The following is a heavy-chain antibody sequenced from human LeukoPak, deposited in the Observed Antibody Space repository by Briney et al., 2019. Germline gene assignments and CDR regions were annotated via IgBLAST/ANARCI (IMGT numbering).Heavy chain of an antibody. CDR2: FDPEDGVT. D-gene: IGHD7-27*01. J-gene: IGHJ3*02. Sequence: ASVKVSCKVSGYTLTELSMHWVRQAPGKGLEWMGGFDPEDGVTIYAQKFQGRVTMTEDTSTDTAYMELSSLRSEDTAVYYCATTPPNWGDAFDIWGQGTMVTVSS. CDR3: ATTPPNWGDAFDI. CDR1: GYTLTELS. V-gene: IGHV1-24*01.